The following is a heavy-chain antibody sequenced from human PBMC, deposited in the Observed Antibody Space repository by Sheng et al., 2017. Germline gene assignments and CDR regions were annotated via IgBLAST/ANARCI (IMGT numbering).Heavy chain of an antibody. CDR2: ISPSSGST. D-gene: IGHD2-21*02. CDR1: GYTFTGYX. Sequence: QVHLVQSGAEVTKPGASVKVSCRASGYTFTGYXIHWVRQAPGQGLEWMGWISPSSGSTNYLHKFQGRVTMTRDTSISTVTMELSGLRSDDTAIYYCARNAGLCGGACPYDY. J-gene: IGHJ4*01. CDR3: ARNAGLCGGACPYDY. V-gene: IGHV1-2*07.